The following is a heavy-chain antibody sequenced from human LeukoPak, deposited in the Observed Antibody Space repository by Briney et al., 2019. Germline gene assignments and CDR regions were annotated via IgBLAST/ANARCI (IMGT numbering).Heavy chain of an antibody. V-gene: IGHV4-59*01. CDR2: IYYSGST. D-gene: IGHD5-18*01. Sequence: PSETLSLTCTVSGGSISSYYWSWIRQPPGKGLEWIGYIYYSGSTNYNPPLKSRVTISVDTSKNQFSLKLSSVTAADTAVYYCARDGRGYSYGYDYWGQGTLVSVSS. CDR1: GGSISSYY. CDR3: ARDGRGYSYGYDY. J-gene: IGHJ4*02.